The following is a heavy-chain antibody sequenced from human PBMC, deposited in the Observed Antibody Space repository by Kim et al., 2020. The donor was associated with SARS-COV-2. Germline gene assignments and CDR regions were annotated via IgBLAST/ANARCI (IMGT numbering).Heavy chain of an antibody. V-gene: IGHV3-30*04. Sequence: GGSLRLSCAASGFTFSSYAMHWVRQAPGKGLEWVAVISYDGSNKYYADSVKGRFTISRDNSKNTLYLQMNSLRAEDTAVYYCARDDDILTGYYYFDYWGQGTLVTVSS. CDR3: ARDDDILTGYYYFDY. D-gene: IGHD3-9*01. CDR2: ISYDGSNK. J-gene: IGHJ4*02. CDR1: GFTFSSYA.